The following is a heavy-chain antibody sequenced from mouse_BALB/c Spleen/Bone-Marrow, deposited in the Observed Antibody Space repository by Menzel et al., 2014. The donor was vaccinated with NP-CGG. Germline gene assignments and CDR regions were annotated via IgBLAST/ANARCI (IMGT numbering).Heavy chain of an antibody. Sequence: QVQLQQSGPGLVSPSQSLSITCTVSEFSLRSYGVHWVRRPPGKGLEWLGVIWAGGSINYNSALMSRLSISKDNSKSXVFLKLKSLQNDDTAMYYCAREGRGSYGSSGYAMDYWGQGTSVTVSS. CDR2: IWAGGSI. CDR1: EFSLRSYG. CDR3: AREGRGSYGSSGYAMDY. D-gene: IGHD1-1*01. V-gene: IGHV2-9*02. J-gene: IGHJ4*01.